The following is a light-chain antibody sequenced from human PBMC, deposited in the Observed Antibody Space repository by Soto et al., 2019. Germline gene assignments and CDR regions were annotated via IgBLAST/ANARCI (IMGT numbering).Light chain of an antibody. CDR3: AAWDDSLNGHVV. V-gene: IGLV1-44*01. Sequence: QSVLTQPPSASGTPGQRVIISCSGSSSNIGSNTVSWYQQLPGTAPKLLIYSNNQRPSGVPDRFSGSKSGTSASLAISGLRSEDEADYYCAAWDDSLNGHVVFGGGTKVTVL. J-gene: IGLJ2*01. CDR1: SSNIGSNT. CDR2: SNN.